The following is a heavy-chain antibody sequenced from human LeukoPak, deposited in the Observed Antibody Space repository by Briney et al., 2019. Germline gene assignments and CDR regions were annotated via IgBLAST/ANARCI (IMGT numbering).Heavy chain of an antibody. Sequence: GGSLRLFCAASGFTFSSYWMSWVRQAPGKGLEWVANIKQDGSEKYYVDSVKGRFTISRDNAKNSLYLQMNSLKAEDTAVYYCARIRYFDWLSDYFDYWGQGTLVTVSS. V-gene: IGHV3-7*01. CDR2: IKQDGSEK. CDR3: ARIRYFDWLSDYFDY. CDR1: GFTFSSYW. J-gene: IGHJ4*02. D-gene: IGHD3-9*01.